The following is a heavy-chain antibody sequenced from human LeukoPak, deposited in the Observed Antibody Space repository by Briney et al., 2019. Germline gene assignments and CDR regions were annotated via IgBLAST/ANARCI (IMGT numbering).Heavy chain of an antibody. J-gene: IGHJ4*02. Sequence: SVKVSCKASGGTFSSYAISWVRQAPGQGLEWMGGIIPIFGTANYAQKFQGRVTITTDESTSTAYMELSSLRSEDTAVYYCASSPRYCSSTSCHAFDYWGQGTLVTVSS. CDR1: GGTFSSYA. CDR2: IIPIFGTA. CDR3: ASSPRYCSSTSCHAFDY. V-gene: IGHV1-69*05. D-gene: IGHD2-2*01.